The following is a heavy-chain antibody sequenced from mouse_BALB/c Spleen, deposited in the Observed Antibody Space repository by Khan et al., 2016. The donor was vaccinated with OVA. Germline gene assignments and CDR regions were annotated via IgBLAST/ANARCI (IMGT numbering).Heavy chain of an antibody. V-gene: IGHV1-20*02. D-gene: IGHD1-1*01. CDR3: ARKNGSDFDY. Sequence: VQLKQSGPELVKPGASVKISCTASGYSFTGYFMNWVMQSHGKSLEWIGRINPHIGEAFYNQKFKGKATLTVDESSSTDHMELRSLASEDSAVYYCARKNGSDFDYWGQGTTLTVSS. J-gene: IGHJ2*01. CDR2: INPHIGEA. CDR1: GYSFTGYF.